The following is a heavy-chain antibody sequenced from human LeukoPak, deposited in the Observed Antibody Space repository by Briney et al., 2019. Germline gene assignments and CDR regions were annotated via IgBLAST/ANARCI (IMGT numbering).Heavy chain of an antibody. CDR2: ISGSGGST. J-gene: IGHJ5*02. CDR1: GFTFSSYA. CDR3: AKDPSRGSNWRQYNWFDP. Sequence: PGGSLRLSCAASGFTFSSYAMSWVRQAPGKGLEWVSAISGSGGSTYYADSVKGRFTISRDNSKNTLYLQMNSLRAEDTAVYYCAKDPSRGSNWRQYNWFDPWGQGTLVTVSS. D-gene: IGHD1-1*01. V-gene: IGHV3-23*01.